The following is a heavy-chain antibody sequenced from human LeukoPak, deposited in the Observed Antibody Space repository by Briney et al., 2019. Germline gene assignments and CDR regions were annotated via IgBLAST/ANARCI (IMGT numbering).Heavy chain of an antibody. Sequence: SVKVSCKASGGTFSSYAISWVRQAPGQGLEWMGGIIPIFGTANYAQKFQGRVTITADESTSTAYMELSSLRSEDTAVYYCAREASIASDAFDIWGQGTMVTVSS. CDR1: GGTFSSYA. V-gene: IGHV1-69*13. D-gene: IGHD2-15*01. CDR2: IIPIFGTA. CDR3: AREASIASDAFDI. J-gene: IGHJ3*02.